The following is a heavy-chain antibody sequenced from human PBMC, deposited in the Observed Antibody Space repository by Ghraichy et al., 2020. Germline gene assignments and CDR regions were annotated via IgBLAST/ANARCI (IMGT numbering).Heavy chain of an antibody. CDR3: AKDIRRYDSSGYYYEEFVFYYYGMDV. Sequence: LSLTCAASGFTFDDYAMHWVRQAPGKGLEWVSLISGDGGSTYYADSVKGRFTISRDNSKNSLYLQMNSLRTEDTALYYCAKDIRRYDSSGYYYEEFVFYYYGMDVWGQGTTVTVSS. J-gene: IGHJ6*02. V-gene: IGHV3-43*02. D-gene: IGHD3-22*01. CDR2: ISGDGGST. CDR1: GFTFDDYA.